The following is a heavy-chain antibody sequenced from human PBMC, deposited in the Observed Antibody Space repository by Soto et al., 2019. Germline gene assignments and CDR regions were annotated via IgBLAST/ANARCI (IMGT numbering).Heavy chain of an antibody. CDR3: AREMYYDFWSGYYPFNWFDP. D-gene: IGHD3-3*01. CDR1: GGSISSYY. Sequence: SETLSLTCTVSGGSISSYYWSWIRQPAGKGLEWIGRIYTSGSTNYNPSLKSRVTMSVDTSKNQFSLKLSSVTAADTAVYYCAREMYYDFWSGYYPFNWFDPWGQGTLVTVSS. CDR2: IYTSGST. J-gene: IGHJ5*02. V-gene: IGHV4-4*07.